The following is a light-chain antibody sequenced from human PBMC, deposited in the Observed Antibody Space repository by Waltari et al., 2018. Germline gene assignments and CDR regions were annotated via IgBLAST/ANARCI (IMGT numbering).Light chain of an antibody. Sequence: DILMTQSPPTLSASMGDRVTITCRASRDISTKLAWYQQKPGRAPKLLIYKASSLESGVPARFSGSGSGTEFTLTISTRQPEDFATYYCQEYVDDLWTVGQGP. CDR2: KAS. CDR1: RDISTK. J-gene: IGKJ1*01. V-gene: IGKV1-5*03. CDR3: QEYVDDLWT.